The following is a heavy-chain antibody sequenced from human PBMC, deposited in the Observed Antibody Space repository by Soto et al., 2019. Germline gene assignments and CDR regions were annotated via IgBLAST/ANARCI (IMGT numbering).Heavy chain of an antibody. CDR3: AKDLRSSSWYYYYYGMDV. Sequence: PGGSLRLSCSASGFTFSSYAMSWVRQAPGKGLEWVSAISGSGGSTYYADSVKGRFTTSRDNSKNTLYLQMNSLRAEDTAVYYCAKDLRSSSWYYYYYGMDVWGQGTAGTVS. V-gene: IGHV3-23*01. J-gene: IGHJ6*02. CDR1: GFTFSSYA. D-gene: IGHD6-13*01. CDR2: ISGSGGST.